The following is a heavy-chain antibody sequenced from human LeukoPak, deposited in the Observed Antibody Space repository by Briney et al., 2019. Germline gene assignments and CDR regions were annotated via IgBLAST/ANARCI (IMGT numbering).Heavy chain of an antibody. J-gene: IGHJ4*02. CDR1: GGTFNNFA. V-gene: IGHV1-69*13. CDR2: IIPIFGTA. Sequence: SVKVSCKASGGTFNNFAISWVRQAPGQGLEWMGGIIPIFGTANYAQKFQGRVTITADESTSTAYMELNSLRSEDTAVYYCARESGYYDSSGLDYWGQGTLVTVSS. D-gene: IGHD3-22*01. CDR3: ARESGYYDSSGLDY.